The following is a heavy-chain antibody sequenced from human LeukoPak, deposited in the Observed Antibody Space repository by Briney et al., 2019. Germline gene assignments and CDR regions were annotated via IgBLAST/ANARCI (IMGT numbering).Heavy chain of an antibody. J-gene: IGHJ6*03. CDR3: ARFPGGAEYRHYYYMDV. V-gene: IGHV4-59*01. CDR2: FYYSDIT. D-gene: IGHD1-14*01. CDR1: GGSISNYF. Sequence: PSETLSLTCTVSGGSISNYFWSWIRQPPGKGLECIGFFYYSDITYYNPSLKSRVTISLDTSTNQFSLKLSSVTAADTAVYYCARFPGGAEYRHYYYMDVWGKGTTVTVSS.